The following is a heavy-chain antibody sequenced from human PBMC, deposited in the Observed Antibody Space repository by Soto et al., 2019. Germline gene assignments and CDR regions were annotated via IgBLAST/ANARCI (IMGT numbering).Heavy chain of an antibody. CDR2: INIDGST. V-gene: IGHV3-23*01. CDR3: AKNYYLDN. CDR1: GFTFSRFA. Sequence: EVQLLASGGGLVQPGGSLRLSCAASGFTFSRFAMTWVRQGPGKGPEWVSSINIDGSTYYADSVKGRFTISRDDSKNTLFLQMNSLRTEDTAIYYCAKNYYLDNWGQGTLITVSS. J-gene: IGHJ4*02.